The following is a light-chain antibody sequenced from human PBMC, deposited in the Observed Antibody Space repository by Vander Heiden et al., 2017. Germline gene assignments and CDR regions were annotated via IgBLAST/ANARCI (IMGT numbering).Light chain of an antibody. V-gene: IGKV4-1*01. CDR2: WAS. CDR3: QQYYNSPWT. Sequence: GSLGERATINCKSSQYVLYSSNNKNHLAWYQQKPGQPPKLLIYWASTRESGVPDRFSGSGSGTDFTLTISSLQAEDVAVYYCQQYYNSPWTFGQGTKVEIK. CDR1: QYVLYSSNNKNH. J-gene: IGKJ1*01.